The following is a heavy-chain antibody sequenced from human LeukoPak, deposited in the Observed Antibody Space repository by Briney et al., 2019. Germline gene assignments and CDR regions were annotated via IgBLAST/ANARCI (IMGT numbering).Heavy chain of an antibody. D-gene: IGHD3-22*01. CDR1: GFTFSSYA. Sequence: GGSLRLSCAASGFTFSSYAMRWVRQAPGKGLEWVAVISYDGSNKYYADSVKGRFTISRDNSKNTLYLQMNSLRAEDTAVYYCARSRSGYYYSDLDYWGQGTLVTVSS. J-gene: IGHJ4*02. V-gene: IGHV3-30*04. CDR3: ARSRSGYYYSDLDY. CDR2: ISYDGSNK.